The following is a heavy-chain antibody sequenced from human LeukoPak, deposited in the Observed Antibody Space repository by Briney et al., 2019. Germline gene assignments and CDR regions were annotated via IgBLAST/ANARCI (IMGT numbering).Heavy chain of an antibody. Sequence: SETLSLTCTVSGGSISSYYWSWIRQPPGKGLEWIGYIYYSGSTNYNPSLKSRVTISVDTSKNQFSLKLSSVTAADTAVYYCARLPAGSGSLSYFDYWGQGTLATVSS. J-gene: IGHJ4*02. D-gene: IGHD3-10*01. CDR2: IYYSGST. CDR1: GGSISSYY. V-gene: IGHV4-59*08. CDR3: ARLPAGSGSLSYFDY.